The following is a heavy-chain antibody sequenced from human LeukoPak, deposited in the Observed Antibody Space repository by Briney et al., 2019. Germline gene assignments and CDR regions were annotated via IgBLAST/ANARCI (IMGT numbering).Heavy chain of an antibody. CDR2: VYYSGST. J-gene: IGHJ4*02. CDR3: ARHVHHSSGFEYYFDY. CDR1: GGSFRSSSYY. V-gene: IGHV4-39*01. D-gene: IGHD3-22*01. Sequence: SETLSLTCTVSGGSFRSSSYYWGWIRQTPGKGLEWIGSVYYSGSTYYNPSLKSRITMSVDTSKSQFSLNPSSVTAADTAVCYCARHVHHSSGFEYYFDYWGQGTLVTVSS.